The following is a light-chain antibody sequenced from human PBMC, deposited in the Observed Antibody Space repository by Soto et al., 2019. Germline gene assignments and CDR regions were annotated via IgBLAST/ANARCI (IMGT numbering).Light chain of an antibody. CDR2: YDS. J-gene: IGLJ2*01. Sequence: VLTQPPSVSVAPGKTARITCGGNNIGSKSVHWYQQKPGQAPVLVIYYDSDRPSGIPERFSGSNSGNTVTLTISRVEAGDEADYYCQVWDSSSDHPNVVFGGGTKVTVL. CDR1: NIGSKS. V-gene: IGLV3-21*04. CDR3: QVWDSSSDHPNVV.